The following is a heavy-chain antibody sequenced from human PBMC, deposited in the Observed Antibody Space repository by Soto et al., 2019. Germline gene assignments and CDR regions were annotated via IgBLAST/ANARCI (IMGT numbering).Heavy chain of an antibody. D-gene: IGHD3-22*01. J-gene: IGHJ3*02. V-gene: IGHV3-30*18. CDR3: SKDLYYYDSSGSYCGTFDI. CDR1: GFIFISYA. CDR2: IAYEGSNK. Sequence: PGGFIRLSYAASGFIFISYAMHWVRQATGKGLEWVAVIAYEGSNKYYADSVKGRFIISRDNSKNTLYLQMDSLRAEDTAVYYCSKDLYYYDSSGSYCGTFDIWGQGTMVTASS.